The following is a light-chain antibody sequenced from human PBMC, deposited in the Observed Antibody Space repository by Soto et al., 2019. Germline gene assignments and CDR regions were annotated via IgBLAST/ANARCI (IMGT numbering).Light chain of an antibody. CDR2: DAS. CDR1: QSVSSY. Sequence: EIVLTQSPATLSLSPGERATLSCRAIQSVSSYLAWYQQKPGQAPRLLIYDASNRAAGIPARFSGSGSGTDFTLTIRSLEPEDFAVYYSQLRSNSLTFGGGTKVEIK. J-gene: IGKJ4*01. CDR3: QLRSNSLT. V-gene: IGKV3-11*01.